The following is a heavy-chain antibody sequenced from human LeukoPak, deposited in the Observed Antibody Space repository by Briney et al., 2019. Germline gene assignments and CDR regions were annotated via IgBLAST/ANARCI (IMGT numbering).Heavy chain of an antibody. CDR2: ISGYNDNT. Sequence: ASVKVSCKASGYTFINYGITWVRQAPGQRLEWMGWISGYNDNTNYAQKLQGRVTMSADTSTNTTYMELRGLRFDDTAVYYCARGGVSSAYVDYWGQGTLVSVSS. CDR3: ARGGVSSAYVDY. V-gene: IGHV1-18*04. CDR1: GYTFINYG. D-gene: IGHD3-22*01. J-gene: IGHJ4*02.